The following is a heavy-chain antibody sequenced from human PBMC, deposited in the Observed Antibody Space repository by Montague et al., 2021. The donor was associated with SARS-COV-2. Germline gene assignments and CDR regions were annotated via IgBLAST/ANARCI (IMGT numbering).Heavy chain of an antibody. J-gene: IGHJ6*02. Sequence: CAISGDSVSSNSAAWNWIRQSPSRGLEWRGRTYYRSKWYNDYAVSVKSRITINPDTSKNQFSLQLNSVTPEDTAVYYCARGIWFGELLTGYYYYGMDVWGQGTTVTVSS. V-gene: IGHV6-1*01. D-gene: IGHD3-10*01. CDR3: ARGIWFGELLTGYYYYGMDV. CDR1: GDSVSSNSAA. CDR2: TYYRSKWYN.